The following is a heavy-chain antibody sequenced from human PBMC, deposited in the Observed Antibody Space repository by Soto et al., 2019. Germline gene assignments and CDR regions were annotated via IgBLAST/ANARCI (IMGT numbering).Heavy chain of an antibody. D-gene: IGHD2-2*01. CDR3: ARAQNINCNRTSCYAYYFDY. V-gene: IGHV1-69*01. J-gene: IGHJ4*01. CDR2: IIPIFGTA. Sequence: QVQLVQSGAEVKKPGSSVKVSCKASGGTFSSYAISWVRQAPGQGLEWMGGIIPIFGTANYAQKFQGRVTITADESNSTAYKEPGNLRFEDKAVYYCARAQNINCNRTSCYAYYFDYWGQGTLVTGFS. CDR1: GGTFSSYA.